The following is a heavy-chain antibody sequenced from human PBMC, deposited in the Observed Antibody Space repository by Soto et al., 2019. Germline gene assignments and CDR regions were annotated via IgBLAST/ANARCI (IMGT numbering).Heavy chain of an antibody. CDR1: GFSFSTFG. Sequence: QVQLVESGGGVVQPGRSLRLSCAASGFSFSTFGMHWVRQAPGKGLEWLAGTLYDGTNIHYADSVKGRFTISRDSSKNTGYLEMNNLRAEDTAVYFCAKDDGTGSWGQGTLVTVSS. CDR3: AKDDGTGS. D-gene: IGHD1-1*01. V-gene: IGHV3-30*18. J-gene: IGHJ5*02. CDR2: TLYDGTNI.